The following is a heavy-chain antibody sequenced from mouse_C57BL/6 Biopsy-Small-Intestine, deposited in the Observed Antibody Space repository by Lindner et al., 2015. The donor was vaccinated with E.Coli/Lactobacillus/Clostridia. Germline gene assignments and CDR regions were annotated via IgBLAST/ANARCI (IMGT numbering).Heavy chain of an antibody. CDR2: IYPGDGNT. CDR3: ARSGLGLDEFGY. Sequence: VQLQESGPELVKPGASVKIFCKASGYAFSSSWMNWVKQRPGKGLEWIGRIYPGDGNTNYNGEFKGKATLTADRSSSTAYMQLSSLTSEDSAVYFCARSGLGLDEFGYWGQGTLVTVSA. D-gene: IGHD1-2*01. CDR1: GYAFSSSW. J-gene: IGHJ3*01. V-gene: IGHV1-82*01.